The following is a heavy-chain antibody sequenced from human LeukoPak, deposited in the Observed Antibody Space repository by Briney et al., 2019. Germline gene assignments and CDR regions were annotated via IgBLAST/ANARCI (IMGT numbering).Heavy chain of an antibody. J-gene: IGHJ4*02. Sequence: SETLSLTCTVSGGSISSYYWSWIRQPPGKGLEWIGYIYYSGSTNYNPSLKSRVTISVDTSKNQFSLKLSSVTAADTAVYYCASHKRVATGDDYFDYWGQGTLVTVSS. CDR3: ASHKRVATGDDYFDY. D-gene: IGHD5-12*01. CDR1: GGSISSYY. CDR2: IYYSGST. V-gene: IGHV4-59*08.